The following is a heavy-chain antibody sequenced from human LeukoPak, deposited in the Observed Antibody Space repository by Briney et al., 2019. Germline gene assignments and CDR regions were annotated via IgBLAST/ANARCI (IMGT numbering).Heavy chain of an antibody. CDR2: IYYSGST. J-gene: IGHJ4*02. Sequence: SETLSLTCTVSGGSISSGDYYWSWIRQPPGKGLEWIGYIYYSGSTYYNPSLKSRVTISVDTSKNQFSLKLSSVTAADTAVYYCARDIGYGDYALGYWGQGTLVTVSS. D-gene: IGHD4-17*01. CDR3: ARDIGYGDYALGY. CDR1: GGSISSGDYY. V-gene: IGHV4-30-4*01.